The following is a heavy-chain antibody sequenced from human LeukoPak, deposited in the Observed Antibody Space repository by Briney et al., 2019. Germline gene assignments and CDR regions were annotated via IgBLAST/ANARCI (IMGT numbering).Heavy chain of an antibody. J-gene: IGHJ3*01. CDR3: ARGIGITVTVHDTFDF. V-gene: IGHV1-2*02. Sequence: ASVKVSCKASGYTFTGYYMYWVRHAPGQGLEWMGWFNPNSGDTNYAQKFQGRVTMTRDTSISTAYMELSRLKSDDTAVYYRARGIGITVTVHDTFDFWGQGTMVTVSS. D-gene: IGHD6-19*01. CDR1: GYTFTGYY. CDR2: FNPNSGDT.